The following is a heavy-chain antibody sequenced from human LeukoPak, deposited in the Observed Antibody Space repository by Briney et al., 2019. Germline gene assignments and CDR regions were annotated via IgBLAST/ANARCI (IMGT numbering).Heavy chain of an antibody. CDR2: ISGSGAGT. Sequence: GGSLRLSCAASGFTFNTYGMSWVRQAPGKGLEWVSGISGSGAGTFYADSVKGRFTISRDNSKNTLYLQMDSLRAEDTAVYYCAKDWTLYYNSGSYYIVWGQGALVTVSS. CDR3: AKDWTLYYNSGSYYIV. D-gene: IGHD3-10*01. CDR1: GFTFNTYG. J-gene: IGHJ4*02. V-gene: IGHV3-23*01.